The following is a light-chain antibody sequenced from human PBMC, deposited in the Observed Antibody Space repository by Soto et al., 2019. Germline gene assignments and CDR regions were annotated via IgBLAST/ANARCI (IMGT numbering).Light chain of an antibody. V-gene: IGKV3-20*01. CDR3: QQYAGSPT. CDR2: GAS. Sequence: EIVLTQSPGTLSLSPGDRATLSCWASQSVASTYLGWYQQKPGQAPRLLIYGASSRATGIPDRFSGSGSGTDFTLTISRLEPEDVALYYCQQYAGSPTFGQGTRLEIK. J-gene: IGKJ5*01. CDR1: QSVASTY.